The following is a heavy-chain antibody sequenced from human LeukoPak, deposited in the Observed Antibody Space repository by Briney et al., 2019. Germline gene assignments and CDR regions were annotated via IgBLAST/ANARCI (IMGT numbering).Heavy chain of an antibody. CDR1: GESFSGYY. V-gene: IGHV4-34*01. CDR2: INHSGSA. CDR3: ARRSSTLDY. J-gene: IGHJ4*02. Sequence: PSETLSLTCAVYGESFSGYYWSWIRQPPGKGLEWIGEINHSGSANYNPSLKSRVTILVDTSKHQFSLKLSSVTAADTAVYYCARRSSTLDYWGQGTLVTVSS. D-gene: IGHD2-2*01.